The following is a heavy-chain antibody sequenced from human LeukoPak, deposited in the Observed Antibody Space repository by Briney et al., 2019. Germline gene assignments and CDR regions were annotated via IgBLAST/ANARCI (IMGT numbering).Heavy chain of an antibody. J-gene: IGHJ4*02. CDR3: GTLLSNGPFDY. CDR1: GYTFTGYY. CDR2: IHPNSGAT. V-gene: IGHV1-2*02. Sequence: GASVKVSCKASGYTFTGYYMHWVRQAPGQGLEWMGYIHPNSGATKYAQKFQGRVTKTRDTSISTAYMELSGLGSDDTAVYYCGTLLSNGPFDYWGQGSLVTVSS.